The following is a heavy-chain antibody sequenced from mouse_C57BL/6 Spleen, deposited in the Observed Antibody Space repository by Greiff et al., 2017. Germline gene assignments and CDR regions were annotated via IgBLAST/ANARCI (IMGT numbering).Heavy chain of an antibody. CDR3: TRFHYDGHPYY. Sequence: VQLQQSGAELVRPGASVTLSCKASGYTFTDYEMHWVKQTPVHGLEWIGAIDPETGGTAYNQKFKGKAILTADKSSSTAYMELRSLTSEDSAVYCCTRFHYDGHPYYWGQGTTLTVSS. V-gene: IGHV1-15*01. D-gene: IGHD1-2*01. J-gene: IGHJ2*01. CDR1: GYTFTDYE. CDR2: IDPETGGT.